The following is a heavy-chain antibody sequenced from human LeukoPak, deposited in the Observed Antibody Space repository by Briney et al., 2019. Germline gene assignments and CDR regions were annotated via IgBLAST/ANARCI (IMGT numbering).Heavy chain of an antibody. CDR2: ISSSGNTI. CDR1: GFTFSDYY. V-gene: IGHV3-11*04. Sequence: GSLRLSCAASGFTFSDYYMSWIRQAPGKGLEWVSYISSSGNTIYYADSVKGRFTMSRDNAKNLLYLQMSSLRAEDTAVYYCARDSATAYGDYSTSWGQGTLVSVSS. J-gene: IGHJ5*02. CDR3: ARDSATAYGDYSTS. D-gene: IGHD4-17*01.